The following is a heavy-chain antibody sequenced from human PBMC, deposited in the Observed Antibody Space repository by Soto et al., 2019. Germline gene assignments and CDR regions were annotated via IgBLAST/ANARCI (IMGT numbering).Heavy chain of an antibody. J-gene: IGHJ4*02. Sequence: SVKVSFKASGGTFSSYAISWVRQAPGQGLEWMGGIIPIFGTANYAQKFQGRVTITADESTSTAYMELSSLRSEDTAVYYCARLSMKGYYDSSGHLDYWGQGTLVTVSS. CDR1: GGTFSSYA. D-gene: IGHD3-22*01. CDR2: IIPIFGTA. V-gene: IGHV1-69*13. CDR3: ARLSMKGYYDSSGHLDY.